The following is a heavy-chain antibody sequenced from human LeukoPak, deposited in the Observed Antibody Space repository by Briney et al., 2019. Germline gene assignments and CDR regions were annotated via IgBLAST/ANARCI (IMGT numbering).Heavy chain of an antibody. Sequence: GGSLRLSCAASGLTFRSHAMSWVRQAPGKGLEWVSAISGSGGSTYYADSVKGRFTISKDNSKNTLYLQMNSLRAEDTAVYYCAKDRVEGVRGVYYFDYWGQGTLVTVSS. CDR1: GLTFRSHA. D-gene: IGHD3-10*01. J-gene: IGHJ4*02. CDR2: ISGSGGST. V-gene: IGHV3-23*01. CDR3: AKDRVEGVRGVYYFDY.